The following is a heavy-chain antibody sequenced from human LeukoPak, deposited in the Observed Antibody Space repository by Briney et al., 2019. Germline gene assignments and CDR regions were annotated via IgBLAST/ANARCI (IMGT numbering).Heavy chain of an antibody. Sequence: PGGSLRLSCAASGFTFSSYGMHWVRQAPGKGLEWVAFIRYDGSNKYYADSVKGRFTISRDNSKNTLYLQMNSLRAEDTAVYYCAKVKAANNVDIVATIQAYFDYWGQGTLVTVSS. J-gene: IGHJ4*02. CDR2: IRYDGSNK. D-gene: IGHD5-12*01. CDR3: AKVKAANNVDIVATIQAYFDY. V-gene: IGHV3-30*02. CDR1: GFTFSSYG.